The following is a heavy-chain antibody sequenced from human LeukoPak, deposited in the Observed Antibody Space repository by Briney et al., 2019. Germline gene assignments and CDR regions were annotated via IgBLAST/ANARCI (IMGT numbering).Heavy chain of an antibody. V-gene: IGHV3-30-3*01. CDR1: GFTFSSYA. J-gene: IGHJ3*02. D-gene: IGHD1-26*01. Sequence: GRSLRLSCVASGFTFSSYAMHWVRQAPGKGLEWVAVISYDGSNKYYADSVKGRFTISRDNSKNTLYLQMNSLRAEDTAVYYCAREGSVGAFDIWGQGTMVTVSS. CDR2: ISYDGSNK. CDR3: AREGSVGAFDI.